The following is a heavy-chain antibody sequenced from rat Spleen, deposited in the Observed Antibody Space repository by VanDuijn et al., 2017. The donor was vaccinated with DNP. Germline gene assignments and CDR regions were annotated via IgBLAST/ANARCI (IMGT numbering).Heavy chain of an antibody. J-gene: IGHJ2*01. D-gene: IGHD1-5*01. CDR2: ISYSGRT. CDR1: GYPIISNY. V-gene: IGHV3-1*01. CDR3: ARWKIGPHYFDY. Sequence: EVQLQESGPGLVKPSQSLSLTCSVTGYPIISNYWGWIRKFPGNKMEWIGHISYSGRTTYNPSLKSRISITRDTSKNQFFLQLSSVSSEDTATYYCARWKIGPHYFDYWGQGVMVTVSS.